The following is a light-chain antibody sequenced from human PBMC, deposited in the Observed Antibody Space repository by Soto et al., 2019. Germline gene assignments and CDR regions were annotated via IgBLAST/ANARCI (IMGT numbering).Light chain of an antibody. J-gene: IGKJ3*01. V-gene: IGKV4-1*01. CDR2: WAS. Sequence: DIVMIQSPDSLAASVGERATINCKSNQSLLYSSNNMDYLAWYQQKPGQPPKLLIYWASVRESGVPDRFSGSGSGTHFTLTISSLQAEDVAVYYCQQYYGTPFSFGPGTKVEI. CDR3: QQYYGTPFS. CDR1: QSLLYSSNNMDY.